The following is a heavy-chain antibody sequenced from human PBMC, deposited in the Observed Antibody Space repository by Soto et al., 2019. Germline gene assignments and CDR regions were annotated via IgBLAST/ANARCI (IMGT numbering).Heavy chain of an antibody. V-gene: IGHV1-2*04. CDR3: ARESGGATATLDYYYFYMDV. Sequence: QVQLVQSGAEVRKPGASVTVFCRSSGDSFNDYYIHWVRHAPGQGFEWMGWINPNGGVTKYAQKFQGWVSMTRDTSIRTVYMQLIRLRSDDTAVYYCARESGGATATLDYYYFYMDVWGTGTTVTVSS. CDR1: GDSFNDYY. D-gene: IGHD5-12*01. J-gene: IGHJ6*03. CDR2: INPNGGVT.